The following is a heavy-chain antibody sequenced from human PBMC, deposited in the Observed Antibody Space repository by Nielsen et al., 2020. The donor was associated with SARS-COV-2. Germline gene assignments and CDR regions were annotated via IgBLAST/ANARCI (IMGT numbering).Heavy chain of an antibody. Sequence: SETLSLTCTVSGGSISSYYWSWIRQPPGKGLEWIGYIYYSGSTNYNPSLKSRVTISVDTSKNQFSLKLSSVTAADTAVYYCASSSGSYYYYGMDVWGQGTTVTVSS. CDR2: IYYSGST. CDR1: GGSISSYY. D-gene: IGHD1-26*01. CDR3: ASSSGSYYYYGMDV. J-gene: IGHJ6*02. V-gene: IGHV4-59*08.